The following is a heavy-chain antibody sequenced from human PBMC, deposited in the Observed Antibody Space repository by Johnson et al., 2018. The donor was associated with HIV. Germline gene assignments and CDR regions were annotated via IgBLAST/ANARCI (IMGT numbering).Heavy chain of an antibody. V-gene: IGHV3-66*02. Sequence: EKLVESGGGVVQPGRSLRLSCAASGFTVSSNYMSWVRQAPGKGLEWVSVIYSGGSTYYADSVKGRFTISRDNSKNTLHLQMNSLRPEDTAVYYCARERVAVTGPTRAFDIWGQGTMVIVSS. D-gene: IGHD6-19*01. CDR2: IYSGGST. J-gene: IGHJ3*02. CDR1: GFTVSSNY. CDR3: ARERVAVTGPTRAFDI.